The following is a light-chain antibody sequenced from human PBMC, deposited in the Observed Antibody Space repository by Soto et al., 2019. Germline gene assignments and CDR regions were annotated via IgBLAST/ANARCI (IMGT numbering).Light chain of an antibody. J-gene: IGLJ7*01. CDR3: CSYAGTSTHTV. CDR2: EVS. V-gene: IGLV2-23*02. Sequence: QSALTQPASVSGSPGQSITISCTGTSSDVGSYKLVSWYQQHPGKAPKLMISEVSKRPSGISDRFSGSKSGSTASLTISWLQAEDEADYYCCSYAGTSTHTVFGGGTQLTVL. CDR1: SSDVGSYKL.